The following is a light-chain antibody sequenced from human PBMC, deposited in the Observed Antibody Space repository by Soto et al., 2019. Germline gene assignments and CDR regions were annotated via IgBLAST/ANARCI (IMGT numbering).Light chain of an antibody. J-gene: IGKJ5*01. CDR1: QTVSTNY. CDR3: QQRSNWPRSIT. Sequence: EIVLTQSPGTLSLSPGERATLSCRASQTVSTNYLAWYQQKPGQAPRLLISGASRRATGIPDRFSGAGSGTDFTLTISRLEPEDFAVYYCQQRSNWPRSITFGQGTRLEIK. V-gene: IGKV3D-20*02. CDR2: GAS.